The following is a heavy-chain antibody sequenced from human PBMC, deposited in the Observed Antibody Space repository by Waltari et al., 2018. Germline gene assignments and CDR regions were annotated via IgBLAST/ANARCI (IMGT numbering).Heavy chain of an antibody. CDR2: IIPILGIA. CDR3: ARSPRTVTMVQGAALDY. Sequence: QVQLVQSGAEVKKPGSSVKVSCKASGGTFSSYAISWVRQAPGQGLEWMGGIIPILGIANYAQKFQGRVTITADESTSTAYMELSSLRSEDTAVYYCARSPRTVTMVQGAALDYWGQGTLVTVSS. J-gene: IGHJ4*02. V-gene: IGHV1-69*04. D-gene: IGHD3-10*01. CDR1: GGTFSSYA.